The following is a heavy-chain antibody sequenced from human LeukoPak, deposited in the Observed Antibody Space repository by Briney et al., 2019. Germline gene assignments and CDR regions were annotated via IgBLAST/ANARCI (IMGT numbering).Heavy chain of an antibody. D-gene: IGHD1-26*01. CDR1: EFTFSSYA. Sequence: GGSLRLSCAASEFTFSSYAMQWVRQAPGKGLEWVSGISGSGGSTFYADSVKGRFTISRDNSKNTLYLQMHSLRAEDTAVYYCARTLQEWELYNWFDPWGQGTLVTVSS. CDR3: ARTLQEWELYNWFDP. CDR2: ISGSGGST. V-gene: IGHV3-23*01. J-gene: IGHJ5*02.